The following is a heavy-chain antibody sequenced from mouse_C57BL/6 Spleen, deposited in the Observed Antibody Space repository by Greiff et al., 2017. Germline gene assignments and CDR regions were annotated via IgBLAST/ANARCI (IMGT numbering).Heavy chain of an antibody. D-gene: IGHD1-1*01. CDR3: ARSVGYYGSSPFDY. J-gene: IGHJ2*01. V-gene: IGHV1-18*01. Sequence: EVQLQESGPELVKPGASVKIPCKASGYTFTDYNMDWVKQSHGKSLEWIGDINPNNGGTIYNQKFKGKATLTVDKSSSTAYMELRSLTSEDTAVYYCARSVGYYGSSPFDYWGQGTTLTVSS. CDR2: INPNNGGT. CDR1: GYTFTDYN.